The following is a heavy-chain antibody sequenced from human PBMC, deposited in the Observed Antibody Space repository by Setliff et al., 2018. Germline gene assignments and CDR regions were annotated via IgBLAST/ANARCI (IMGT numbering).Heavy chain of an antibody. Sequence: PSETLSLTCNVSGVSIANTASYWSWIRQPAGKTLEWIGQVYVGGNTYYNPSFESRVSISVDTSKNQFSLELRSVTAADTAVYYCARLPPLHTPMALTFDYWGQGILVTVSS. CDR2: VYVGGNT. J-gene: IGHJ4*02. CDR3: ARLPPLHTPMALTFDY. CDR1: GVSIANTASY. D-gene: IGHD5-18*01. V-gene: IGHV4-61*09.